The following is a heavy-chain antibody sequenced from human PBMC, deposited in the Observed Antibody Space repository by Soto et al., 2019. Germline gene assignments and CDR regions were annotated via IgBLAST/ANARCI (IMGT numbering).Heavy chain of an antibody. V-gene: IGHV4-61*01. Sequence: PSDTLSLTCTVSCGSVREGSYYWAWLRQPPGKGLEWIGHIYHSGSTIYNPSLKSRVTISIDTSKSQFSLNLNSMTAADTAVYYCAGYNWNYYFDPWGQGTLVTVSS. J-gene: IGHJ5*02. CDR2: IYHSGST. CDR3: AGYNWNYYFDP. CDR1: CGSVREGSYY. D-gene: IGHD1-7*01.